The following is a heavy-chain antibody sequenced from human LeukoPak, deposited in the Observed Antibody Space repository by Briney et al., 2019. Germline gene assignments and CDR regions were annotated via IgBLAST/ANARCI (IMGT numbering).Heavy chain of an antibody. CDR3: VKDRCDRTTCPEV. D-gene: IGHD2-2*01. Sequence: GSLRLSCAASGFTFSSYAMSWVRQAPGEGLEWVSGISGSGGSTYYTDSVKGRFTISRDNSKNTLHLQMSSLRAEDTALYYCVKDRCDRTTCPEVWGQGTLVTVSS. CDR1: GFTFSSYA. CDR2: ISGSGGST. J-gene: IGHJ4*02. V-gene: IGHV3-23*01.